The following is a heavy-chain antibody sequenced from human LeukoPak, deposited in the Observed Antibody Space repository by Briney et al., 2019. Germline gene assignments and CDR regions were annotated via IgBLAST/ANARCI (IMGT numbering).Heavy chain of an antibody. V-gene: IGHV4-4*09. CDR1: GGSISSYY. D-gene: IGHD1-1*01. CDR2: IYTSGST. CDR3: ARQGRGGTTGYYYYMDV. Sequence: SETLSLTRTVSGGSISSYYWSWIRQPPGKGLEWIGYIYTSGSTNYNPSLKSRVTISVDTSKNQFSLKLSSVTAADTAVYYCARQGRGGTTGYYYYMDVWGKGTTVTVSS. J-gene: IGHJ6*03.